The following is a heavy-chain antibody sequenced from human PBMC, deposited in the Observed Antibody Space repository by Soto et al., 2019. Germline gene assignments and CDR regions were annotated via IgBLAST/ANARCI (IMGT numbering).Heavy chain of an antibody. J-gene: IGHJ3*02. D-gene: IGHD2-15*01. V-gene: IGHV3-48*01. Sequence: PGGSLRLSCAASGFTFSSYSMNWARQAPGKGLEWVSYISSSSTIYYADSVKGRFTISRDNAKNSLYLQMNSLRAEDTAVYYCAREGQGYCSGGSCSPYDAFDIWGQGTMVTVSS. CDR3: AREGQGYCSGGSCSPYDAFDI. CDR1: GFTFSSYS. CDR2: ISSSSTI.